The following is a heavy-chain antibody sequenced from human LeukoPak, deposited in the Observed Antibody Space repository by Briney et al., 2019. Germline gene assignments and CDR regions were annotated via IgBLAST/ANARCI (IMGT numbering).Heavy chain of an antibody. D-gene: IGHD3-22*01. Sequence: SVNVSCKASGYTFTDYYMHWVRQAPGQGIEWTGWINPKSGGTNYAQQFEGRVTLTRDTSISTSYMEVSGLRCDDTAVYYCARDPYYYDYSHFDYWGQGTLVSVST. V-gene: IGHV1-2*02. J-gene: IGHJ4*02. CDR2: INPKSGGT. CDR3: ARDPYYYDYSHFDY. CDR1: GYTFTDYY.